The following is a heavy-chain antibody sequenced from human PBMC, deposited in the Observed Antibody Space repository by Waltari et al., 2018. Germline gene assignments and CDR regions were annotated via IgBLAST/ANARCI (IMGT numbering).Heavy chain of an antibody. Sequence: WSWVRQPAGKGLEWIGRVYSAGNTDYNPSLKSRATVSVDTSKNQFFLRLTFMAAADAAVYYCASFREYYDSSGNYFGAFDTWGQGTKVTVSS. J-gene: IGHJ3*02. V-gene: IGHV4-4*07. CDR2: VYSAGNT. CDR3: ASFREYYDSSGNYFGAFDT. D-gene: IGHD3-22*01.